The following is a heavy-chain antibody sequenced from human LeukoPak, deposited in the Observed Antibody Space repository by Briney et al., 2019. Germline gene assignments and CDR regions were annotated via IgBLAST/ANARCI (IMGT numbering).Heavy chain of an antibody. CDR2: ISYDGSNK. CDR1: GFTFSSYA. D-gene: IGHD1-26*01. Sequence: PGRSLRLSCEASGFTFSSYAMHLVRQAAGKGLEWVAVISYDGSNKYYADSVKGRFNISRDNSKNTLYLQMNRLRAEDMVVYYCARESEWELEAFAFDPWGQGTLVTVSS. CDR3: ARESEWELEAFAFDP. J-gene: IGHJ5*02. V-gene: IGHV3-30-3*01.